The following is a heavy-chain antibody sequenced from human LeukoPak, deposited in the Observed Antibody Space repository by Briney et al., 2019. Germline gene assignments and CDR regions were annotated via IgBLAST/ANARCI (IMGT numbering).Heavy chain of an antibody. D-gene: IGHD5-12*01. Sequence: GGSLRLSCAAYGFTFSSYAMSWVRQAPGKGLEWVSAISGSGGSTYYADSVKGRFTISRDNSKNTLYLQMNSLRAEDTAVYYCAKAYSGYAHDAGYFDYWGQGTLVTVSS. CDR3: AKAYSGYAHDAGYFDY. CDR2: ISGSGGST. J-gene: IGHJ4*02. CDR1: GFTFSSYA. V-gene: IGHV3-23*01.